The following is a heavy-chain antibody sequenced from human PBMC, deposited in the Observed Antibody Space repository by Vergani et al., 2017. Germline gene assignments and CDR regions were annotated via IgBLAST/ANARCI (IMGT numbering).Heavy chain of an antibody. D-gene: IGHD4-17*01. CDR2: IKQDGSEK. V-gene: IGHV3-7*04. Sequence: VQLVESGGGLVQPGGSLRLSCAASGFTFSSYWMSWVRQAPGKGLEWVANIKQDGSEKYYVDSVKGRFTISRDNAKNSLYLQMNSLRAEDTAVYYCARGRRVTTHYYYYYMDVWGKGTTVTVSS. CDR3: ARGRRVTTHYYYYYMDV. CDR1: GFTFSSYW. J-gene: IGHJ6*03.